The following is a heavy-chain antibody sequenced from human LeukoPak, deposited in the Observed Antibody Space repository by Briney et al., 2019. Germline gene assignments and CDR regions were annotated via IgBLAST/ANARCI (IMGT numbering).Heavy chain of an antibody. Sequence: GGSLRLSCAASGFTFDDSVMSWVRQAPGNGLEWGSGINWNGGSTGYADSVKGRFTSSRDNAKNSLYLQMSSLRAEDTALYYCARDWFTRLGELSPDRAFDYWGQGTLVTVSS. CDR3: ARDWFTRLGELSPDRAFDY. CDR2: INWNGGST. J-gene: IGHJ4*02. CDR1: GFTFDDSV. V-gene: IGHV3-20*04. D-gene: IGHD3-16*02.